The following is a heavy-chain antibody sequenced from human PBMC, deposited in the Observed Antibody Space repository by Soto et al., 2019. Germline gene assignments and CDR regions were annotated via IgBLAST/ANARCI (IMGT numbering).Heavy chain of an antibody. V-gene: IGHV3-48*03. CDR1: GFTFSSYE. CDR2: ISSSGSTI. J-gene: IGHJ4*02. Sequence: GESLKISCAASGFTFSSYEMNWVRQAPGKGLEWVSYISSSGSTIYYADSVKGRFTISRDNAKNSLYLQMNSLRAEDTAVYYCAREELNGFGELLFDYWGQGTLVTVSS. CDR3: AREELNGFGELLFDY. D-gene: IGHD3-10*01.